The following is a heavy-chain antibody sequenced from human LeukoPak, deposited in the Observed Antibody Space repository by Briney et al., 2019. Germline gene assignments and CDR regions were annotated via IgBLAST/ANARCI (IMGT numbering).Heavy chain of an antibody. CDR1: GFTFSSYA. CDR2: ISYDGSNK. V-gene: IGHV3-30-3*01. D-gene: IGHD1-26*01. CDR3: ARELPTIYFDY. Sequence: GRSLRLSCAASGFTFSSYAMHWVRQAPGKGLEWVAVISYDGSNKYYADSVKGRFTISRDNSKNTLYLQMNSLRAEDTAVYYCARELPTIYFDYWGQGTLVTVSS. J-gene: IGHJ4*02.